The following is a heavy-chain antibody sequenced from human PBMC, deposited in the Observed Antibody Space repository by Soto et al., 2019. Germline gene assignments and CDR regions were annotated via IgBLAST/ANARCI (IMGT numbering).Heavy chain of an antibody. V-gene: IGHV3-23*01. CDR2: ISGGGDTT. J-gene: IGHJ4*02. CDR1: GFTFNNYA. D-gene: IGHD3-10*01. CDR3: AKGRGGSGSLTPRVDF. Sequence: EVQLLESGGGLVQPGGSLRLSCAASGFTFNNYAMTLVRQAPGKGLEWVSAISGGGDTTSYADSVKCRFTVSRDGSKNTLYLQMSSLRAEDPALYYCAKGRGGSGSLTPRVDFWGQGTLVTVSS.